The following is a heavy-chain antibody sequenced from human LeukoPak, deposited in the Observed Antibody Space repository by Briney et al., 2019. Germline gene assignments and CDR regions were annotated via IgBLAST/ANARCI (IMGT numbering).Heavy chain of an antibody. CDR3: VRASVHSGGAFDI. V-gene: IGHV4-59*01. Sequence: SETLSLTCTVSGGSISSYYWSWIRQPPGKGLEWIGYIYYSGSTNYNPSLKSRVTMSIDTSKNQFSLKLSSVTAADTAVYYCVRASVHSGGAFDIWGQGTVVTVSS. J-gene: IGHJ3*02. CDR2: IYYSGST. CDR1: GGSISSYY. D-gene: IGHD2-15*01.